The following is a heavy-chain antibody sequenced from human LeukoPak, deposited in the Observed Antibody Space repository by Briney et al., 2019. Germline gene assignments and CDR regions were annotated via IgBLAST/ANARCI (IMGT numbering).Heavy chain of an antibody. Sequence: SETLSLTCTVSGDSVSSDSYYWSWIRQPPGKGLEWIGYIYYSGTTKQNPSLKGRVTLSVDTSKNQLYLKLNSVTAADTAVYYCARDQTYYVSSGYYYVTYFQHWGQGILVTVSS. V-gene: IGHV4-61*01. CDR2: IYYSGTT. D-gene: IGHD3-22*01. CDR3: ARDQTYYVSSGYYYVTYFQH. J-gene: IGHJ1*01. CDR1: GDSVSSDSYY.